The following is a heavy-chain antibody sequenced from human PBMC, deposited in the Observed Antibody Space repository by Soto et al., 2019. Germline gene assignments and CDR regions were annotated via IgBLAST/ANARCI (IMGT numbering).Heavy chain of an antibody. Sequence: NPGGSLRLSCAASGLTFSNVWMTWVRQAPGKGLEWVGRIKSKSDGETADVAAPVKARFTISRDDSKNTVFLEMNSLKSEDTALYYCAITAMINRDSSTSFDYWGRGTQVTVSS. CDR1: GLTFSNVW. CDR2: IKSKSDGETA. D-gene: IGHD5-18*01. CDR3: AITAMINRDSSTSFDY. V-gene: IGHV3-15*01. J-gene: IGHJ4*02.